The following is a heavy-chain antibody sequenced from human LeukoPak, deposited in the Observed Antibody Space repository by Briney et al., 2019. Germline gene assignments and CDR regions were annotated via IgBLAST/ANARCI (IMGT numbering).Heavy chain of an antibody. Sequence: SETLSLTCTVSGDSISSFYWTWIRQPAGKGLEWIGRTYTSGSTNYSPSLKSRVTMSVDTSKNQFSLKLSSVTAADTAVYYCARDGGSGYYYYYMDVWGKGTTVTISS. CDR3: ARDGGSGYYYYYMDV. CDR2: TYTSGST. V-gene: IGHV4-4*07. CDR1: GDSISSFY. D-gene: IGHD1-14*01. J-gene: IGHJ6*03.